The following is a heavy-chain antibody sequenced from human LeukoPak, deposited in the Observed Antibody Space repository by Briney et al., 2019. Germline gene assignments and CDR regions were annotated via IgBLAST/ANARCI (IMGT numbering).Heavy chain of an antibody. CDR2: IYHSGNT. CDR1: GYSISSGYY. Sequence: SETLSLTCTVSGYSISSGYYWGWIRQPPGKGLEWIGSIYHSGNTYYNPSLKSRVTISVDTSKNQLSLKLSSVTAADTAVYYCARAPKGCSSTSCYGGHMDVWGKGTTVTVSS. D-gene: IGHD2-2*01. CDR3: ARAPKGCSSTSCYGGHMDV. J-gene: IGHJ6*03. V-gene: IGHV4-38-2*02.